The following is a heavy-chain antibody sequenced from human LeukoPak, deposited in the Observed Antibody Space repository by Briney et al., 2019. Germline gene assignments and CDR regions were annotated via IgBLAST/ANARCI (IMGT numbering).Heavy chain of an antibody. J-gene: IGHJ5*02. Sequence: GASVKVSCKASGYTFTSYDINWVRQATGQGLEWMGWMNPNSGNTGYAQKFQGRVTMTRNTSISTAYMELSSLRSEDTAVYYCARGRLLLWFGELSEDWFDPWGQGTLVTVSS. CDR2: MNPNSGNT. CDR1: GYTFTSYD. D-gene: IGHD3-10*01. V-gene: IGHV1-8*01. CDR3: ARGRLLLWFGELSEDWFDP.